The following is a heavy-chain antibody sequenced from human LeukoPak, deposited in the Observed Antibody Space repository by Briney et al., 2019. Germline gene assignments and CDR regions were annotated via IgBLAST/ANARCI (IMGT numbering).Heavy chain of an antibody. Sequence: GESLKISCKGSGYSFTTYWIAWVRQMPGKGPQWMGTIYPGDSDTRYSPSFQGQVSISVDKSINTAYLQWNSLKASDTAMYYCARRSYGGQGFYFFDYWGQGTLVTVSS. CDR2: IYPGDSDT. CDR1: GYSFTTYW. CDR3: ARRSYGGQGFYFFDY. J-gene: IGHJ4*02. D-gene: IGHD4-23*01. V-gene: IGHV5-51*01.